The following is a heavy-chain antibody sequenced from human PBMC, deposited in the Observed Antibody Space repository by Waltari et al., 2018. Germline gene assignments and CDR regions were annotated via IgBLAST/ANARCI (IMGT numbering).Heavy chain of an antibody. CDR3: ARQLHYSSSSGWFDP. V-gene: IGHV4-39*07. CDR1: GGSISSSSYY. Sequence: QLQLQESGPGLVKPSETLSLTCTVSGGSISSSSYYWGWIRQPPGKGLEWIGSIYYSGSTYYNPSLKSRVTISVDTSKNQFSLKLSSVTAADTAVYYCARQLHYSSSSGWFDPWGQGTLVTVSS. J-gene: IGHJ5*02. D-gene: IGHD6-6*01. CDR2: IYYSGST.